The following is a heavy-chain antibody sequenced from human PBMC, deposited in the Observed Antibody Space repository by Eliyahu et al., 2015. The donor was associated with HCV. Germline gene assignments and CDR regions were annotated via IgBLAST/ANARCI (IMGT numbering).Heavy chain of an antibody. V-gene: IGHV3-48*03. CDR3: ARDGEYYDSSGYYPDYFDY. J-gene: IGHJ4*02. Sequence: EVQLVESGGGLVQPGGSLRLSCAASGFSFSDXXMNWVRQAPGXGLEWVXYISSXGSTIYYAXSVKGRFTISRDNAKNSLFLQMNSLRAEDTAVYYCARDGEYYDSSGYYPDYFDYWGQGTLVTVSS. CDR2: ISSXGSTI. D-gene: IGHD3-22*01. CDR1: GFSFSDXX.